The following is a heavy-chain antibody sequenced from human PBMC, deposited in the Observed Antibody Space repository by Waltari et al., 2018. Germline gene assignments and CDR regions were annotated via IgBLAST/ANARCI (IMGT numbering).Heavy chain of an antibody. D-gene: IGHD6-25*01. CDR2: FDPEDGET. J-gene: IGHJ4*02. CDR3: ATQRRGY. V-gene: IGHV1-24*01. CDR1: GGTFSSYA. Sequence: QVQLVQSGAEVKKPGSSVKVSCKASGGTFSSYAISWVRQAPGQGLEWMGGFDPEDGETIYAQKFQGRVTMTEDTSTDTAYMELSSLRSEDTAVYYCATQRRGYWGQGTLVTVSS.